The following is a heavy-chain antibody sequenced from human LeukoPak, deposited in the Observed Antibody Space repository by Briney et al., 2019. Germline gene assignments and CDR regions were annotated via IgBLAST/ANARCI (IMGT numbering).Heavy chain of an antibody. J-gene: IGHJ5*02. Sequence: SETLSLTCTVSGGSISSSSYYWGWIRQPPGKGLEWIGSIYYSGSTYYNPSLKSRVTISVDTSKNQFSLKLSSVTAADTAVYYCARHVLWFGEGSNWFDPWGQGTLVTVSS. CDR2: IYYSGST. D-gene: IGHD3-10*01. CDR3: ARHVLWFGEGSNWFDP. V-gene: IGHV4-39*01. CDR1: GGSISSSSYY.